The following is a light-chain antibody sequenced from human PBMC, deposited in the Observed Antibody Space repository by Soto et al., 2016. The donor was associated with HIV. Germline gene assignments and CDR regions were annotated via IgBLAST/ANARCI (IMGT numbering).Light chain of an antibody. CDR1: QTISSY. J-gene: IGKJ1*01. Sequence: AIRMTQSPSSFSASTGDRVTITCRANQTISSYLAWYQQKPGKAPKFLIYAASTLQSGVPSRFSGSGSGTDFTLTISCLQSEDFATYYCQQYYSYPPTFGQGTKVE. CDR3: QQYYSYPPT. V-gene: IGKV1-8*01. CDR2: AAS.